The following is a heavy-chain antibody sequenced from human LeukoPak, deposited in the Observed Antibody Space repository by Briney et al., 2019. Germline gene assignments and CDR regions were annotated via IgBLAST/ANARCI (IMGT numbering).Heavy chain of an antibody. Sequence: SETLSLTCTVSGGSISHSNYYWGWIRQPPGKGLEWIGYIYYSGSTNYNPSLKSRVTISVDRSKNQFSLKLRSVIAADTAVYYCARVGWELLGPFDHWGQGTLVTVSS. CDR2: IYYSGST. J-gene: IGHJ4*02. CDR3: ARVGWELLGPFDH. D-gene: IGHD1-26*01. V-gene: IGHV4-61*05. CDR1: GGSISHSNYY.